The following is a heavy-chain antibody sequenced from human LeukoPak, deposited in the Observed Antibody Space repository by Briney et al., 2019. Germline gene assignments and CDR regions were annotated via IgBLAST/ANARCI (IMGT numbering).Heavy chain of an antibody. Sequence: PGGSLRLSCAASGLTFNSYAMSWVRQAPGKGLEWVSAVSGSGANTYYADFVKGRFTISRDNSKNTLYLQMNSLRAEDTAVYYCATNTPMARYYLDYWGQGTLVTVSS. D-gene: IGHD5-18*01. J-gene: IGHJ4*02. CDR3: ATNTPMARYYLDY. CDR1: GLTFNSYA. CDR2: VSGSGANT. V-gene: IGHV3-23*01.